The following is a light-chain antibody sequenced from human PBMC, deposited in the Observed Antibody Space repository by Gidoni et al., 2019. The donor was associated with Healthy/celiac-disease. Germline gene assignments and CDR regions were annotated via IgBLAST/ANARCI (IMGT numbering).Light chain of an antibody. J-gene: IGLJ1*01. CDR1: SSAAGGYNY. CDR2: EVS. V-gene: IGLV2-14*01. CDR3: SSYTSSSTYV. Sequence: HSALTQPAFVSGTPGQSLPISCTGTSSAAGGYNYVSWYQQHPGKAPKLMIYEVSNRPSGVSNRFSGSKSGNTASLTIAGLQAEDEADYCCSSYTSSSTYVFGTGTKVTVL.